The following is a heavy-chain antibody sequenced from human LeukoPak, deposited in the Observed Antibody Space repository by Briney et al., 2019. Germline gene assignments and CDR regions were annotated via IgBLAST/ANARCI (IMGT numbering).Heavy chain of an antibody. CDR2: ISSSSSYI. V-gene: IGHV3-21*04. D-gene: IGHD3-3*01. CDR3: ARTLYDFWSGYTSTPPYYYGMDV. CDR1: GFTFSSYS. J-gene: IGHJ6*02. Sequence: PGGSLRLSCAASGFTFSSYSMNWVRQAPGKGLEWVSSISSSSSYIYYADSVKGRFTISRDNAKNSPYLQMNSLRAEDTAVYYCARTLYDFWSGYTSTPPYYYGMDVWGQGTTVTVSS.